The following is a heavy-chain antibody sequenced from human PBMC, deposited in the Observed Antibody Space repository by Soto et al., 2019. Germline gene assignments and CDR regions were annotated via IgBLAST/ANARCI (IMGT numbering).Heavy chain of an antibody. CDR1: GGSISSYY. J-gene: IGHJ3*02. V-gene: IGHV4-59*08. CDR2: IYYSGST. CDR3: ARMYYDILTGYYRRAFDI. Sequence: SETLSLTCTVSGGSISSYYWSWIRQPPGKGLEWIGYIYYSGSTNYNPSLKSRVTISVDTSKNQFSLKLSSVTAADTAVYYCARMYYDILTGYYRRAFDIWGQGTMVTVS. D-gene: IGHD3-9*01.